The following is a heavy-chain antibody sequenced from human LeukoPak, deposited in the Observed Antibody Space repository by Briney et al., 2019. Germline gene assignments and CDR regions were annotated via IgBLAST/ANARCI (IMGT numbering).Heavy chain of an antibody. V-gene: IGHV1-69*05. CDR1: GGTFSSYA. CDR3: ARDTYCGGDCSPYFVD. Sequence: SVKVSCKASGGTFSSYAISWVRQAPGQGLEWMGGIIPIFGTANYAQKFQGRVTITTDESTSTAYMELSSLRSEDTAVYYCARDTYCGGDCSPYFVDWGQGTLVTVSS. CDR2: IIPIFGTA. D-gene: IGHD2-21*01. J-gene: IGHJ4*02.